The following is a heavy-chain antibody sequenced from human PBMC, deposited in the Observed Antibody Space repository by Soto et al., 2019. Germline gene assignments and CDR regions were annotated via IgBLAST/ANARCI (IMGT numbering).Heavy chain of an antibody. J-gene: IGHJ4*02. Sequence: EVQVVESGGGLVQPGGSLRLSCEASGFTFSTYSMNWVRQAPGKGLEWVSYISGSSSIIYYADSVKGRLTISRDNAKNSLYLQMNSLRDEDTAVYYCARSPITTIVVAYFDYWGQGSRVTVSS. CDR3: ARSPITTIVVAYFDY. V-gene: IGHV3-48*02. CDR1: GFTFSTYS. D-gene: IGHD3-22*01. CDR2: ISGSSSII.